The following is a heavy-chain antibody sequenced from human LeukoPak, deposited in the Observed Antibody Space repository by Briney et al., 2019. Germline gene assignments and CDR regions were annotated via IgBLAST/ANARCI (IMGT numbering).Heavy chain of an antibody. J-gene: IGHJ4*02. CDR1: GFTFSSYS. Sequence: GGSLRLSCAASGFTFSSYSMNWVRQAPGKGLEWVSSISGSSSYIYYADSLKGRFTISRDNAKNSLYLQMNSLRAEDTALYYCARAFYSSSSPFDYWGQGTLVTVSS. CDR2: ISGSSSYI. V-gene: IGHV3-21*04. CDR3: ARAFYSSSSPFDY. D-gene: IGHD6-6*01.